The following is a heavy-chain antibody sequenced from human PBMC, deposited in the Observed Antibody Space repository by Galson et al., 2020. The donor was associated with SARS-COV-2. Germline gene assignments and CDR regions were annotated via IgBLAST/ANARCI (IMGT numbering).Heavy chain of an antibody. D-gene: IGHD2-15*01. CDR3: ARDSGDVSCSGGSCYENYYYGMDV. V-gene: IGHV3-33*01. CDR1: GFTFSSYG. Sequence: GGSLRLSCAASGFTFSSYGMHWVRQAPGKGLEWVAVIWYDGSNKYYADSVKGRFTISRDNSKNTLYLQMNSLRAEDTAVYYCARDSGDVSCSGGSCYENYYYGMDVWGQGTTVTVSS. J-gene: IGHJ6*02. CDR2: IWYDGSNK.